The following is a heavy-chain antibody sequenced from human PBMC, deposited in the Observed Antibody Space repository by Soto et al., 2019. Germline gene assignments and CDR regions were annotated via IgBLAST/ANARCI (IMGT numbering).Heavy chain of an antibody. CDR2: IWYDGSNK. CDR1: GFTFSSYG. V-gene: IGHV3-33*01. D-gene: IGHD2-2*01. Sequence: QVQLVESGGGVVQPGRSLSLSCAASGFTFSSYGMHWVRQAPGKGLEWVAVIWYDGSNKYYADSVKGRFTISRDNSKNTLYLQMNSLRAEDTAVYYCARDPPEAYCSSTSCYRSGYFDYWGQGTLVTVSS. J-gene: IGHJ4*02. CDR3: ARDPPEAYCSSTSCYRSGYFDY.